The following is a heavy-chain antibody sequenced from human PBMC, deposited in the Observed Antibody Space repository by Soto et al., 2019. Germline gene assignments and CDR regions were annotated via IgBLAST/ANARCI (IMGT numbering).Heavy chain of an antibody. J-gene: IGHJ4*02. Sequence: PGGSLRLSCAASGFTFSSYGMHWVRQAPGKGLEWVAVISYDGSNKYYADSVKGRFTISRDNTKNTLYLQMNSLRAGDTAVYYCAKEQPHDYGDFFYFDYWGQGTLVTVSS. V-gene: IGHV3-30*18. D-gene: IGHD4-17*01. CDR3: AKEQPHDYGDFFYFDY. CDR2: ISYDGSNK. CDR1: GFTFSSYG.